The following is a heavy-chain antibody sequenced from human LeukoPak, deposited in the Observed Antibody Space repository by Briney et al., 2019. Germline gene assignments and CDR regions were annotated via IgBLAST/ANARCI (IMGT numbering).Heavy chain of an antibody. CDR1: GFTFSTYA. CDR3: AKQLGRNYFDY. J-gene: IGHJ4*02. Sequence: GGSLRLSCAASGFTFSTYAMTWVRQARGKGLEWVSSISGRDGSTYYADSVKGRFTISRDNSKNTLYLQMNSLRVEDTAVYYCAKQLGRNYFDYWGQGTLVTVSS. CDR2: ISGRDGST. V-gene: IGHV3-23*01. D-gene: IGHD7-27*01.